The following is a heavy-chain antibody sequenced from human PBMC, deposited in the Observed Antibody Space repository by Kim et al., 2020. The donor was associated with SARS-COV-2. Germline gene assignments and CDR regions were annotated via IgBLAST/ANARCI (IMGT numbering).Heavy chain of an antibody. Sequence: ASVKVSCKTSGHTFTRDSIHWVRQAPGQGLEWMGGIDCGNGNTIYSQKFQGRVTFTTDTSASTAYMELSSLRSEDSAVYYCLGGYYLDYWGQGTLVTVSS. V-gene: IGHV1-3*01. CDR3: LGGYYLDY. CDR1: GHTFTRDS. J-gene: IGHJ4*02. D-gene: IGHD2-15*01. CDR2: IDCGNGNT.